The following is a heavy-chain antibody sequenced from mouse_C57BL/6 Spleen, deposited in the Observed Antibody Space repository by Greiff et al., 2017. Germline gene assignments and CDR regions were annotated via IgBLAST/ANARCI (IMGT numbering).Heavy chain of an antibody. CDR1: GYAFSSYW. CDR2: IYPGDGDT. J-gene: IGHJ4*01. CDR3: ARPYSNYADYYAMDY. Sequence: QVHVKQSGAELVKPGASVKISCKASGYAFSSYWMNWVKQRPGKGLEWIGQIYPGDGDTNYNGKFKGKATLTADKSSSTAYMQLSSLTSEDSAVYFCARPYSNYADYYAMDYWGQGTSVTVSS. V-gene: IGHV1-80*01. D-gene: IGHD2-5*01.